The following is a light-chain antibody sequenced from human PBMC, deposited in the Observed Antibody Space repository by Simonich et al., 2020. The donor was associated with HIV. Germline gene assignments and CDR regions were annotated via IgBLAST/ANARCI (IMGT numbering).Light chain of an antibody. J-gene: IGLJ1*01. V-gene: IGLV3-1*01. CDR2: QDN. CDR1: KLGDKY. Sequence: SYELTQPPSVSVSPGQTARITCSGDKLGDKYACCDQQKPGQSPVLVIYQDNKRPAGIPERFSGSNSGNTATLTISGTQAMDEADYYCQAWDSSTYVFGTGTKVTVL. CDR3: QAWDSSTYV.